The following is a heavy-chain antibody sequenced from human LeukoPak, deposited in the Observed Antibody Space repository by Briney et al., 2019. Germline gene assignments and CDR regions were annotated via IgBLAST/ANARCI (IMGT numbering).Heavy chain of an antibody. J-gene: IGHJ3*01. D-gene: IGHD3-9*01. CDR3: ARDLGAYYDILTGSPH. CDR1: GFTFTSSA. Sequence: GASVKVSCKASGFTFTSSAVQWVRQARGQRLEWIGWIVVGSGNTNYAQKLQGRVTMTTDTSTSTAYMELRSLRSDDTAVYYCARDLGAYYDILTGSPHWGQGTMVTVSS. CDR2: IVVGSGNT. V-gene: IGHV1-58*01.